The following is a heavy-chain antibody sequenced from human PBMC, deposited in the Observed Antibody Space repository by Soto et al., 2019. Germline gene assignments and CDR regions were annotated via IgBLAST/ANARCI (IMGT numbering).Heavy chain of an antibody. CDR1: GFTFSSSV. J-gene: IGHJ4*02. Sequence: GGSLRLSCAASGFTFSSSVMHWVRQTPGKGLEWVAVTSYDGSNKYYADSVKGRFTISRDNSKNTLYLQMNSLRAEDTAVYYCATLSITIFGVAAYFDYGGQGTLVTVS. CDR3: ATLSITIFGVAAYFDY. V-gene: IGHV3-30*04. D-gene: IGHD3-3*01. CDR2: TSYDGSNK.